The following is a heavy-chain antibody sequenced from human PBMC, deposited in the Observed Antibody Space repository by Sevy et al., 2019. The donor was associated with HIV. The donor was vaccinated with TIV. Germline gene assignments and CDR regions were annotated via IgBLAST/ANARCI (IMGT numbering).Heavy chain of an antibody. CDR1: GFTFSNYW. CDR2: IKQDESEK. Sequence: GGSLRLSCAASGFTFSNYWMIWVRQAPGKGLEWVANIKQDESEKNYVDSVKGRFSISRDNAGNSLYLQLNSLRPEDTGIYYCGRTSAIEYKNPSGSYRHIDQRGQGTLVTVSS. CDR3: GRTSAIEYKNPSGSYRHIDQ. J-gene: IGHJ4*02. D-gene: IGHD1-26*01. V-gene: IGHV3-7*01.